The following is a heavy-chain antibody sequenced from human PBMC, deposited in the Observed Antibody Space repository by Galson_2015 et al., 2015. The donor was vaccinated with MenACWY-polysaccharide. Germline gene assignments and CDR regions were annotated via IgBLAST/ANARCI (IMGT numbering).Heavy chain of an antibody. D-gene: IGHD2-2*01. CDR3: ARGGLPGAMDF. J-gene: IGHJ4*02. CDR2: MNQDGSTK. Sequence: SLRLSCAASGFSFNNHWMNWVRQAPGKGLEWVANMNQDGSTKYSIDSVEGRFTISRDNAKNSLSLQMNSLRGDDTAVYYCARGGLPGAMDFWGQGTLVTVSS. CDR1: GFSFNNHW. V-gene: IGHV3-7*01.